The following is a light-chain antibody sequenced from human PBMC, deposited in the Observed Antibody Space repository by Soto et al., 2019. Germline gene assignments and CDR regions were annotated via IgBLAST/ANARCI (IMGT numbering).Light chain of an antibody. CDR1: QSVSSSY. V-gene: IGKV3-20*01. J-gene: IGKJ1*01. CDR2: GAS. Sequence: EIVLTQSPCTLSFSPLERATLSCRASQSVSSSYLAWYQQKRGQAPRLLIYGASSRATGIPDRFSGSGSETDFTLTINRLEPEDFAVYYCQHSGAFGQGTKV. CDR3: QHSGA.